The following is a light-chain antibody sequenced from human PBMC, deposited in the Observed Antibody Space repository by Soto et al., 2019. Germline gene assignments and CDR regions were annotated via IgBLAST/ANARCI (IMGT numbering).Light chain of an antibody. Sequence: ESVLTQSPGTLSLSPGERPTLSCSASQSVDNNVAWYQQKPGQAPRLLIVGSFARATGIPARFSGSGSGSEFTLTISGLQSEDFAVYYCQQYNDRPPITFGQGTRLEIK. J-gene: IGKJ5*01. CDR3: QQYNDRPPIT. V-gene: IGKV3-15*01. CDR1: QSVDNN. CDR2: GSF.